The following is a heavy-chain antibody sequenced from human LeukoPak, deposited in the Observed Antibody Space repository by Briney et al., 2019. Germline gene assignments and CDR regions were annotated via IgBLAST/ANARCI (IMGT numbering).Heavy chain of an antibody. CDR2: INPSSGDT. CDR3: ARGVPPSYSSAWYVNY. J-gene: IGHJ4*02. V-gene: IGHV1-2*02. D-gene: IGHD6-19*01. Sequence: ASVKVSCRASGYTFTGYYMHWVRQAPGQGLEWMGWINPSSGDTNYAQKFQGRVTMTRDTSISTAYMELSRLGSDDTAVYYCARGVPPSYSSAWYVNYWGQGALVTVSS. CDR1: GYTFTGYY.